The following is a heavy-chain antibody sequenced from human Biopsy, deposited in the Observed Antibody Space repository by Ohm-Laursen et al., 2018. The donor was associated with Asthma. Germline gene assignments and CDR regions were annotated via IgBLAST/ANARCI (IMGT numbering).Heavy chain of an antibody. J-gene: IGHJ6*02. V-gene: IGHV3-30*03. D-gene: IGHD3-10*01. Sequence: SLRLSCAAAVFTLTTYAIHWVRQAPGKGLEWVAVISYDGSTKYSADSVKGRFIVSRDISKNILSLQMNSLRPEDTAVYYCARDVVWFREVGGMDVWGQGTTVTVSS. CDR2: ISYDGSTK. CDR1: VFTLTTYA. CDR3: ARDVVWFREVGGMDV.